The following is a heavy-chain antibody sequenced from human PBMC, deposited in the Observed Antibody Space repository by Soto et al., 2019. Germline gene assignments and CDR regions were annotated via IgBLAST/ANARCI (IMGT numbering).Heavy chain of an antibody. CDR3: ARESGSGIRFYGMDV. J-gene: IGHJ6*02. CDR2: IYSGESI. CDR1: GFAVSGNH. V-gene: IGHV3-53*01. Sequence: EVQLVESGGGLIQPGGSLILSCAVSGFAVSGNHMSWVRQAPGKGLEWVSLIYSGESIYYADSVKGRFTISRDNSKNQRYLKMNILKADDTAVYYCARESGSGIRFYGMDVCGQGTTVNVSS. D-gene: IGHD3-10*01.